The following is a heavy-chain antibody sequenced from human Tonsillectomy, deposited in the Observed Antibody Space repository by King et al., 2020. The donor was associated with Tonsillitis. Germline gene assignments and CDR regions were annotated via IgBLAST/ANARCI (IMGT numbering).Heavy chain of an antibody. CDR1: GGSISSGSYY. CDR3: ARDSWLGINAFDI. D-gene: IGHD6-19*01. V-gene: IGHV4-61*02. Sequence: QLQESGPGLVKPSQTLSLTCTVSGGSISSGSYYWSWIRQPAGKGLEWIGRIYTSGSTNYNPSLKSRVTISVDTSKNQFSLKLSSVTAADTAVYYCARDSWLGINAFDIWGQGTMVTVSS. J-gene: IGHJ3*02. CDR2: IYTSGST.